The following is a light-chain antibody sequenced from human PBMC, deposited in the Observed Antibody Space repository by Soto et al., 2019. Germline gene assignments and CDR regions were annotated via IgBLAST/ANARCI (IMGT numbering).Light chain of an antibody. Sequence: DIQMTQSPSTLSASIGYRVTITCLASQSINNLLAWYQQKPGKAPNLLIYKASSLESGVPSRFSGSGSGTEFTLTISRLQPDDFATYYCQQYSTYSRAFGQGTKVDI. CDR1: QSINNL. V-gene: IGKV1-5*03. CDR3: QQYSTYSRA. J-gene: IGKJ1*01. CDR2: KAS.